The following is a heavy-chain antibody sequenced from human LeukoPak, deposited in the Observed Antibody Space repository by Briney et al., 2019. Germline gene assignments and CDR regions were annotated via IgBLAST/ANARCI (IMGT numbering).Heavy chain of an antibody. D-gene: IGHD2-2*02. J-gene: IGHJ4*02. CDR2: IRYDGSNK. V-gene: IGHV3-30*02. CDR3: AKANSREVPAAILGY. Sequence: GGSLRLSCAASGFTFSSYGMHWVRQAPGKGLEWVAFIRYDGSNKYYADSVKGRFTISRDNSKNTLYLQMNSLRAEDTAVYYCAKANSREVPAAILGYWGQGTLVTVS. CDR1: GFTFSSYG.